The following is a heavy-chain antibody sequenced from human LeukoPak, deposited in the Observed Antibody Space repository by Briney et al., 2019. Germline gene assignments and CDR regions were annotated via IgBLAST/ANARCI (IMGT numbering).Heavy chain of an antibody. Sequence: PGGSLRLSCAASGFTFSSYGMHWVRQAPGKGLEWVAVISYDGSNKYYADSVKGRFTISRDNSKNTLYLQMNNLRAEDTAVYYCAKDPSRYSQNFDYWGQGTLVTVSS. D-gene: IGHD5-18*01. J-gene: IGHJ4*02. CDR2: ISYDGSNK. CDR3: AKDPSRYSQNFDY. V-gene: IGHV3-30*18. CDR1: GFTFSSYG.